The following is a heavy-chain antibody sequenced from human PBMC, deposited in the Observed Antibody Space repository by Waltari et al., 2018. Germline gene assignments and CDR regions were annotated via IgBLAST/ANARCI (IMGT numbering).Heavy chain of an antibody. V-gene: IGHV4-38-2*01. J-gene: IGHJ6*03. CDR3: ARGANNYYYYYYMDV. Sequence: QVQLQESGPGLVKPSETLSLTCAVSRYSISSGYYWGWIRQPPGKGLEWIASIYHSGSTYYNPSLKSRVTISIETSKNQFSLKLSSVTAADTAVYYCARGANNYYYYYYMDVWGKGTTVTVSS. CDR1: RYSISSGYY. CDR2: IYHSGST.